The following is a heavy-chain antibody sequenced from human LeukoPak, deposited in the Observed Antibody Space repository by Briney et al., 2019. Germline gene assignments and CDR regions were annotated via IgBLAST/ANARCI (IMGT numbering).Heavy chain of an antibody. V-gene: IGHV3-30*04. CDR3: ARDPKRWLQLGNWFDP. Sequence: GGSLRLSCAASGFTFSSYAMHWVRQAPGKGLEWVAVISYDGSNKYYADSVKGRFTIFRDNSKNTLYLQMNSLRAEDTAVYYCARDPKRWLQLGNWFDPWGQGTLVTVSS. D-gene: IGHD5-24*01. J-gene: IGHJ5*02. CDR2: ISYDGSNK. CDR1: GFTFSSYA.